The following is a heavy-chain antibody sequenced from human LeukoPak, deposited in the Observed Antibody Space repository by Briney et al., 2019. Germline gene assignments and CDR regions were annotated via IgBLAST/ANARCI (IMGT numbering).Heavy chain of an antibody. CDR3: TTDSYCSTTTCYASSNYYYGLDA. Sequence: GGSLRLSCAASGFTFSNAWMTWVRQAPGKGLEWVGRIYRNTDGGTTDYAAPVKGRFTISRDDSKNTLYLQMNSLKTEDTAVYYCTTDSYCSTTTCYASSNYYYGLDAWGQGTSVTVSS. CDR1: GFTFSNAW. J-gene: IGHJ6*02. D-gene: IGHD2-2*01. V-gene: IGHV3-15*05. CDR2: IYRNTDGGTT.